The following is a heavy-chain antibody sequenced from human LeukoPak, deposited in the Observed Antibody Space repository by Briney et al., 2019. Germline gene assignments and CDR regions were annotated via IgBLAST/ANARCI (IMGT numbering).Heavy chain of an antibody. CDR3: ARAVVPARTNWFDP. CDR2: IYYSGST. CDR1: GGPISSYY. Sequence: SETLSLTCTVSGGPISSYYWSWIRQPPGKGLEWIGYIYYSGSTNYNPSLKSRVTISVDTSKNQFSLKLSSVTAADTAVYYCARAVVPARTNWFDPWGQGTLVTVSS. D-gene: IGHD2-2*01. V-gene: IGHV4-59*01. J-gene: IGHJ5*02.